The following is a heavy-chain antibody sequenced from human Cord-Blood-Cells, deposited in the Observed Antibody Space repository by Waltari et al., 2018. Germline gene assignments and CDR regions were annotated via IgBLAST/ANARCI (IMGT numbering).Heavy chain of an antibody. V-gene: IGHV3-30*04. Sequence: QVPLVESGGGVVQPWRSLSLSCAASGLTFRSSAMHCVRQAPGKGRGWVSVNDEDGRNKYNADCVKGRFTISRDNCKNTLYLQMNRLRAGDTSVYYCARVKRASTAAARDYGGQGTLVTVSS. D-gene: IGHD6-13*01. J-gene: IGHJ4*02. CDR2: NDEDGRNK. CDR3: ARVKRASTAAARDY. CDR1: GLTFRSSA.